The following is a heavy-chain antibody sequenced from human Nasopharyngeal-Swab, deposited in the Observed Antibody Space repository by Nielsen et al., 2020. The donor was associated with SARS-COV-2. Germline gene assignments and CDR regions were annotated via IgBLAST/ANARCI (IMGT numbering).Heavy chain of an antibody. D-gene: IGHD5-12*01. V-gene: IGHV1-18*01. CDR3: ARAPLWSCYDYWDKRIDY. CDR1: GYTFSSHH. J-gene: IGHJ4*02. Sequence: ASVKVSCKASGYTFSSHHIVWVRQASGQGLEWVGWISGYNGNTRYAQKFQGRVTMTTDTSTTAFMELRSLTSDDTPVYYCARAPLWSCYDYWDKRIDYWGQGTLLTVSS. CDR2: ISGYNGNT.